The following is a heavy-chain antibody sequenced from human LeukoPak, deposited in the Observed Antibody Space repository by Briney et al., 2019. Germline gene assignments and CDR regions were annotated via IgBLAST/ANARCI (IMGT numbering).Heavy chain of an antibody. CDR1: GYSFTSYW. CDR2: IYPGDSDT. D-gene: IGHD6-19*01. J-gene: IGHJ4*02. V-gene: IGHV5-51*01. Sequence: GESLKISCKGSGYSFTSYWIGWVRQMPGKGLEWMGIIYPGDSDTRYSPSFQGQVTISADKSISTAYLQWSSLKAWDTAMYYCARHSIAVAGKRGFDYWGQGTLVTVSS. CDR3: ARHSIAVAGKRGFDY.